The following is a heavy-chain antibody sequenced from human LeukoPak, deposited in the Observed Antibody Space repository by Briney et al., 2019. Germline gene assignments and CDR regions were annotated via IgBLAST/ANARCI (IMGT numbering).Heavy chain of an antibody. CDR3: AGATAMAHYGMDV. CDR2: IYYSGST. D-gene: IGHD5-18*01. Sequence: SETLSLTCTVSGGSISSYYWSWIRQPPGKGLEWIAYIYYSGSTNYNPSLKSRVTISVNTSKNQFSPKLSSVTAADTAVYYCAGATAMAHYGMDVWGQGTTVTVSS. CDR1: GGSISSYY. V-gene: IGHV4-59*08. J-gene: IGHJ6*02.